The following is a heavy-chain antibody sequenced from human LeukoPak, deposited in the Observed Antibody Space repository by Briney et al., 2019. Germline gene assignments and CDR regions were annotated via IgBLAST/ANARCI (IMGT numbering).Heavy chain of an antibody. CDR1: GFTVSSNY. Sequence: GGSLRLSCAASGFTVSSNYMSWVRQAPGKGLEWVSVIYSGGSTYYADSVKGRFTISRDNSKNTLYLQMGRLRAEDMAVYYCARGGGYSSSWYATYYMDVWGKGTTVTVSS. J-gene: IGHJ6*03. CDR2: IYSGGST. V-gene: IGHV3-66*01. CDR3: ARGGGYSSSWYATYYMDV. D-gene: IGHD6-13*01.